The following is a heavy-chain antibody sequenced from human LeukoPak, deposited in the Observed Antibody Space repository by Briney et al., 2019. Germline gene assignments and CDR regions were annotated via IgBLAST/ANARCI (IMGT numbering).Heavy chain of an antibody. D-gene: IGHD5-24*01. CDR1: GGSISSGSYY. J-gene: IGHJ4*02. CDR3: ARGMATPLHYFDY. V-gene: IGHV4-61*09. CDR2: IYRSGST. Sequence: SETLSLTCTVSGGSISSGSYYWSWIRQPAGKRLEWIGHIYRSGSTNYNPSLKSRVTISVDTSKNQFSLKLSSVTAADTADYYRARGMATPLHYFDYWGQGTLVTVSS.